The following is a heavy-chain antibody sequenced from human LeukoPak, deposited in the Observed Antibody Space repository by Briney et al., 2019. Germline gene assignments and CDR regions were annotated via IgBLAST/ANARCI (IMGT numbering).Heavy chain of an antibody. J-gene: IGHJ3*02. Sequence: GGSLRLSCAASGFTFSSYAMHWVRQAPGKGLEYVSAISSNGGSTYYANSVKGRFTISRDNSKNTLYLQMGSLRAEDMAVYYCARDVDHAFDIWGQGTMVTVSS. V-gene: IGHV3-64*01. CDR1: GFTFSSYA. CDR3: ARDVDHAFDI. CDR2: ISSNGGST.